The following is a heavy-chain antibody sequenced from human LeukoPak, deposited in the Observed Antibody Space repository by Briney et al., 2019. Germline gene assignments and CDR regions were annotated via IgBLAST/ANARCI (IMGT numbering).Heavy chain of an antibody. CDR1: AYTFTGY. D-gene: IGHD3-10*01. CDR2: INPNSGGT. Sequence: ASVKVSCKASAYTFTGYMHWVRQAPGQGLEWMGWINPNSGGTNYAQKFQGRVTMTRDTSISTAYMGLGRLRSDDTAVYYCARDQTKIRWFGELLTPHFDYWGQGTLVTVSS. CDR3: ARDQTKIRWFGELLTPHFDY. V-gene: IGHV1-2*02. J-gene: IGHJ4*02.